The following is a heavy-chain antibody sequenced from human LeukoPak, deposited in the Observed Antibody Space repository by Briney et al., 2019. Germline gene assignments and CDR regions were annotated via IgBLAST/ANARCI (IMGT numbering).Heavy chain of an antibody. Sequence: TSQTLSLTCAISGDSVSSNSAAWNWIRQSPSRGLEWLGRTYYRSKWYNDYAVSVKSRITINPDTSKNQFSLQLNSVTPEDTAVYYCARDGITMVRGVIMTHAFDIWGQGTMVTVSS. CDR3: ARDGITMVRGVIMTHAFDI. V-gene: IGHV6-1*01. J-gene: IGHJ3*02. CDR1: GDSVSSNSAA. D-gene: IGHD3-10*01. CDR2: TYYRSKWYN.